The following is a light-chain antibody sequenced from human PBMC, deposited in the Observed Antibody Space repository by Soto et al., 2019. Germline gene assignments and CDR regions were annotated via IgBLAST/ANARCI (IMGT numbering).Light chain of an antibody. Sequence: QSALTQPPSASGSPGQSVTISCTGTSSDVGGYNYVSWYQHHPGKAPKLLIYEVSKRPSGVPDRFSGSKYGNTASLTVSGLQAEDEAEYYCSSYAGSDNYVFGTGTKLTVL. J-gene: IGLJ1*01. V-gene: IGLV2-8*01. CDR1: SSDVGGYNY. CDR2: EVS. CDR3: SSYAGSDNYV.